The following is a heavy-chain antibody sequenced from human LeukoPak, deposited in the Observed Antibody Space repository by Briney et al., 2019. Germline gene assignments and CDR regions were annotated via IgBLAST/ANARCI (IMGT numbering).Heavy chain of an antibody. V-gene: IGHV1-2*02. CDR1: GYTLLDHY. Sequence: GASVKDSRKHSGYTLLDHYLHWVRQARAQGLASLGWIDPDIGDTNYSQKFQGRVTMSRGTSSSTAYMELNRLRSDDTAVYYCARAGHNSNSGGYDFWGLGTLVTVSS. CDR3: ARAGHNSNSGGYDF. CDR2: IDPDIGDT. J-gene: IGHJ4*02. D-gene: IGHD3-22*01.